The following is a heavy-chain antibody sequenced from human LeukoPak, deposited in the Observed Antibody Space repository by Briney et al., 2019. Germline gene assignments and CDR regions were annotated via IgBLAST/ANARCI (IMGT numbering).Heavy chain of an antibody. CDR3: AKDGAVYGTPDAFDI. CDR1: GFSFATYT. J-gene: IGHJ3*02. Sequence: GGSLRLSCAASGFSFATYTMGWVRQAPGKGLEWVSAISPSGDITSYADSVKGRFTISRDNSQNTLYLQMNSLRAEDTAMYYCAKDGAVYGTPDAFDIWGQGTMVTVSS. CDR2: ISPSGDIT. D-gene: IGHD1-1*01. V-gene: IGHV3-23*01.